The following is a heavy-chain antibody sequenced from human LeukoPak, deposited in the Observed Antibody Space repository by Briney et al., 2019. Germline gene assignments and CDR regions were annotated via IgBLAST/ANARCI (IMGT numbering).Heavy chain of an antibody. Sequence: SETXSLTCTVSGGSISYYYXXXXXQPXXXXXXXXXXXXXSGXXXXXXSXKSRVTXXXXXSRNQFSLRLSSVTAADTAVYYCXKWGYYFDTTXHVATTDDSWGQGTLVTVSS. V-gene: IGHV4-59*01. D-gene: IGHD3-22*01. CDR2: XXXSGXX. CDR1: GGSISYYY. CDR3: XKWGYYFDTTXHVATTDDS. J-gene: IGHJ4*02.